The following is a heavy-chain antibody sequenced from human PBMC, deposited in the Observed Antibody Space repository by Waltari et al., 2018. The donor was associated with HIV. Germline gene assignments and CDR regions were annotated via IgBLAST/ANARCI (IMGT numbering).Heavy chain of an antibody. Sequence: EVQLVESGGGLVKPGGSLRLSCAASGFTFSSYSMNWVRQAPGKGLEWVSSISSSSYIYYADSVKGRFTISRDNAKNSLYLQMNSLRAEDTAVYYCARSSGYYGDQDFDYWGQGTLVTVSS. J-gene: IGHJ4*02. CDR3: ARSSGYYGDQDFDY. CDR1: GFTFSSYS. D-gene: IGHD4-17*01. CDR2: ISSSSYI. V-gene: IGHV3-21*01.